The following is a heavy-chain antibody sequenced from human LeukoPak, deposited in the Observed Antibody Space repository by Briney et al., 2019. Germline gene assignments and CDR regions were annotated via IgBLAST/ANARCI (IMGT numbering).Heavy chain of an antibody. J-gene: IGHJ4*02. CDR3: ARGDIVGATTTPFDY. CDR1: GFTFSSYFW. V-gene: IGHV3-74*01. D-gene: IGHD1-26*01. Sequence: PGGSLRLSCAASGFTFSSYFWMHWVRQAPGKGLVWVSRIKSDGSSSTYADSVKGRFTISRDNAKNSLYLQMNSLRAEDTAVYYCARGDIVGATTTPFDYWGQGTLVTVSS. CDR2: IKSDGSSS.